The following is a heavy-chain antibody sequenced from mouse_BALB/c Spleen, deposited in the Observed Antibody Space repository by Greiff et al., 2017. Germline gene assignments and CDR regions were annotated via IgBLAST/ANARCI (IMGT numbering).Heavy chain of an antibody. Sequence: VQLQQSGAELVKPGASVKLSCTASGFNIKDTYMHWVKQRPEQGLEWIGRIDPANGNTKYDPKFQGKATITADTSSNTAYLQLSSLTSEDTAVYYCAFYYDYAWFAYWGQGTLVTVSA. CDR3: AFYYDYAWFAY. CDR1: GFNIKDTY. D-gene: IGHD2-4*01. J-gene: IGHJ3*01. CDR2: IDPANGNT. V-gene: IGHV14-3*02.